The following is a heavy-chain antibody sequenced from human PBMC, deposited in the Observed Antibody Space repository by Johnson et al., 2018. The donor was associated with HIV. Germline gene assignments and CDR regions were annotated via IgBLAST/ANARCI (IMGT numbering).Heavy chain of an antibody. V-gene: IGHV3-9*01. D-gene: IGHD1-1*01. CDR1: GFTFDDYA. CDR3: ARSFGGTDAFDI. J-gene: IGHJ3*02. CDR2: ISWNSGSI. Sequence: VQVVESGGGLVQPGRSLRLSCAASGFTFDDYAMHWVRQAPGKGLEWVSGISWNSGSIGYADSVKGRFTISRDNAKNSLYLQMNSLRAEDTAVYYCARSFGGTDAFDIWGQGTMVIVSS.